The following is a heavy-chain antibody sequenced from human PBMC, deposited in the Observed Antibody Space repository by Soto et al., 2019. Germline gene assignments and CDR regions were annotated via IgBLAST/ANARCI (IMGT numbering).Heavy chain of an antibody. CDR2: ISYDGSNK. J-gene: IGHJ4*02. D-gene: IGHD3-22*01. CDR1: GFTFSSYA. CDR3: ANPYYYDSSGYRDY. Sequence: SGGSLRLSCAASGFTFSSYAMHWVRQAPGKGLEWVAVISYDGSNKYYADSVKGRLTISRDNSKNTLYLQMNSLRAEDTAVYYCANPYYYDSSGYRDYWGQGTLVTVSS. V-gene: IGHV3-30-3*01.